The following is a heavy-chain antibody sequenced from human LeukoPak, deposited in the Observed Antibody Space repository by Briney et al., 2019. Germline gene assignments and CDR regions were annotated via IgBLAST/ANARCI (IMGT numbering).Heavy chain of an antibody. D-gene: IGHD2-21*01. V-gene: IGHV4-59*01. CDR2: VSYSGST. J-gene: IGHJ2*01. Sequence: SETLSLTCTVFGGSISSYYWSWVRQPPGKGLEWIGYVSYSGSTDYNPSLKSRVIISIDTSKNQFSLRLRSVTAADTAVYYCARARVFSDAWYFDLWGRGTLVTVSS. CDR3: ARARVFSDAWYFDL. CDR1: GGSISSYY.